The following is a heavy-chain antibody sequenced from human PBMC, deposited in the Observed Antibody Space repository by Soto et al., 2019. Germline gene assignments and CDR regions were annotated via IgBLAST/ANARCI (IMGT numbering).Heavy chain of an antibody. CDR2: IIPIFGTA. D-gene: IGHD3-3*01. CDR3: ARDLDTAIVGSTISHCFDP. CDR1: GGTFSSYA. Sequence: QVQLVQSGAEVKKPGSSVKVSCKASGGTFSSYAISWVRQAPGQGLEWMGGIIPIFGTANYAQKFQGSVKITADESPSKAYMELSSLRTGDTAVYYCARDLDTAIVGSTISHCFDPWGQGTLVTVSS. V-gene: IGHV1-69*01. J-gene: IGHJ5*02.